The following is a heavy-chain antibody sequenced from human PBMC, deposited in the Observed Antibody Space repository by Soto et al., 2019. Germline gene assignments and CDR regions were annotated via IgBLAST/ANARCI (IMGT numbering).Heavy chain of an antibody. CDR2: IKSKTDGGTT. CDR1: GFTFSNAW. D-gene: IGHD3-9*01. CDR3: PTRYFDWLLYTYGMDV. J-gene: IGHJ6*02. V-gene: IGHV3-15*07. Sequence: GGSLRLSCAASGFTFSNAWMNWVRQAPGKGLEWVGRIKSKTDGGTTDYAAPVKGRFTISRDDSKNTLYLQMNSLKTEDTAVYYCPTRYFDWLLYTYGMDVWGQGNPGHRLL.